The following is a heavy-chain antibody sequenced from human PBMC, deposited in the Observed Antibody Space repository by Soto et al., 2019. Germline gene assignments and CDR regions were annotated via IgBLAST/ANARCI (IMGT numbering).Heavy chain of an antibody. V-gene: IGHV2-5*02. D-gene: IGHD3-10*01. Sequence: QITLKESGPTLVKPTQTLTLTCTFSGFSLTTRGVGVGWIRQPPGKALECLALIYWDDDKRYSPSLQSRLSITKDTSNNQVVLTMTNVDPVATATYYCAHIPNYYQYYWFDPWGQGTLVSVSS. CDR3: AHIPNYYQYYWFDP. J-gene: IGHJ5*02. CDR2: IYWDDDK. CDR1: GFSLTTRGVG.